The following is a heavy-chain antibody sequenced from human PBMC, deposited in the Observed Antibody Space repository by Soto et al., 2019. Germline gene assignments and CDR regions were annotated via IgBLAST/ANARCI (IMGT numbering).Heavy chain of an antibody. CDR3: ARQWNSVVTQAYFDV. J-gene: IGHJ4*02. D-gene: IGHD2-21*02. CDR1: GDSISSRSYY. V-gene: IGHV4-39*01. CDR2: IYYSGST. Sequence: SETLSLTCTVTGDSISSRSYYWGWIRQPPGKGLEWIGSIYYSGSTYNNPSLRSRVSMSIDTSKDQFSLKLKSVTAADTALYFCARQWNSVVTQAYFDVWGRGSMVTVYS.